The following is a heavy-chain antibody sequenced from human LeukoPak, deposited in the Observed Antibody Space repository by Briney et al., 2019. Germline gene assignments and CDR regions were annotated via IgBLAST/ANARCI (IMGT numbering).Heavy chain of an antibody. Sequence: PSQTLSLTCAVSGASITRTDHYWSWIRQPPGKGLEWIGYIHYSGSAYSGSAYYNPSLKSRVTISEDTSKNQFSLKLTSVTAADTAVYYCAGTPDWFGPWGQGTLVTVSS. CDR3: AGTPDWFGP. CDR1: GASITRTDHY. J-gene: IGHJ5*02. CDR2: IHYSGSAYSGSA. V-gene: IGHV4-30-4*01.